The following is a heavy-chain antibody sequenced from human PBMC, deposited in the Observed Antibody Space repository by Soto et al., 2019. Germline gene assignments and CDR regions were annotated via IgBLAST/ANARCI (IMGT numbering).Heavy chain of an antibody. CDR3: AREFSNSPEAFDS. V-gene: IGHV4-61*01. Sequence: QVHLQESGPGQVQPSETLSLICTVSGGSVNSDTFYWSWIRQPPVRGLEWIGYIYYTGSTNYNPSLKSRVTISIDTSRNQFSLTLSSVTAADTAVYYCAREFSNSPEAFDSWGQGSLVTVSS. D-gene: IGHD6-6*01. CDR1: GGSVNSDTFY. CDR2: IYYTGST. J-gene: IGHJ4*02.